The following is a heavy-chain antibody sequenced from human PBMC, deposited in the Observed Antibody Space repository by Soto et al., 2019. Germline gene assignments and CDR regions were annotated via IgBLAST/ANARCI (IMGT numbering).Heavy chain of an antibody. CDR3: ARGDGKYSYYYDMDV. CDR2: ISSSSSTI. V-gene: IGHV3-48*01. J-gene: IGHJ6*03. CDR1: GFTFSSYS. D-gene: IGHD2-21*02. Sequence: EVQLVESGGGLVQPGGSLRLSCAASGFTFSSYSMNWVRQAPGKGLEWVSYISSSSSTIYYADSVKGRFTISRDNAKNSLYLQMNSLRAEDTAVYYCARGDGKYSYYYDMDVWGKGTTVTVSS.